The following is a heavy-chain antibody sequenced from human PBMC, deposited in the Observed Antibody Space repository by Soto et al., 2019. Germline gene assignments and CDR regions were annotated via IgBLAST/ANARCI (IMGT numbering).Heavy chain of an antibody. CDR1: GCSISSYY. CDR2: IYYSEST. CDR3: GRFRTGTTLDY. D-gene: IGHD1-7*01. V-gene: IGHV4-59*01. Sequence: SETLSLTCTVSGCSISSYYWSWIRQPPGKGLEWIGYIYYSESTNYNPSLKSRVTISVDTSKNQFSLKLSSVTAADTAVDYCGRFRTGTTLDYWGQGTLVTVSS. J-gene: IGHJ4*02.